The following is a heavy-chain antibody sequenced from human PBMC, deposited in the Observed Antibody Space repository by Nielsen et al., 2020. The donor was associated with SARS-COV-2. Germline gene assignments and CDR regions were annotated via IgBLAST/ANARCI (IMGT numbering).Heavy chain of an antibody. D-gene: IGHD3-9*01. CDR1: GYTFTSYA. CDR3: ARDGEYYDILTGYYYYYGMDV. V-gene: IGHV1-3*01. J-gene: IGHJ6*02. Sequence: ASVKVSCKASGYTFTSYAMHWVRQAPGQRLEWMGWINAGNGNTNYAQKLQGRVTMTTDTSTSTAYMELRSLRSDDTAVYYCARDGEYYDILTGYYYYYGMDVWGQGTTVTVSS. CDR2: INAGNGNT.